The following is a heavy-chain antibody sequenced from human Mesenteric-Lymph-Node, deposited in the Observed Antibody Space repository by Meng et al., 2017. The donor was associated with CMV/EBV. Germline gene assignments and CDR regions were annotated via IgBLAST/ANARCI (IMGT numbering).Heavy chain of an antibody. CDR3: ARGGKTMIVVVITHFDY. D-gene: IGHD3-22*01. V-gene: IGHV1-2*02. J-gene: IGHJ4*02. CDR1: GYTFTGYY. CDR2: INPNSGGT. Sequence: ASVKVSCKASGYTFTGYYMHWVRQAPGQGLEWMGWINPNSGGTNYAQKFQGRVTMTRDTSISTAYMELSRLRSDDTAVYYCARGGKTMIVVVITHFDYWGQGTLVTVSS.